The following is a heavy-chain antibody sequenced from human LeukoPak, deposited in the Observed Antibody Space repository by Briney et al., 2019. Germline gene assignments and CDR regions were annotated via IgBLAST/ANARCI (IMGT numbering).Heavy chain of an antibody. Sequence: PSETLSLTCTVSGGSISSGSYYWSWIRQPAGKGLEWIGRIYTSGSTNYNPSLKSRVTISVDTSKNQFSLKLSSVTAADTAVYYCARSADCGGVSSACFGYWGQGTLVTVSS. CDR2: IYTSGST. CDR1: GGSISSGSYY. D-gene: IGHD2-21*01. V-gene: IGHV4-61*02. J-gene: IGHJ4*02. CDR3: ARSADCGGVSSACFGY.